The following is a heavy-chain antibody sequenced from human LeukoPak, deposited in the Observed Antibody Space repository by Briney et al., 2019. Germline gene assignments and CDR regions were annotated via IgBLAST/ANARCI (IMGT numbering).Heavy chain of an antibody. V-gene: IGHV3-23*01. D-gene: IGHD2-2*01. CDR1: GFTFSSYA. CDR2: ISGSGGST. J-gene: IGHJ6*02. CDR3: AKSRYCSSTSCFHYGTDV. Sequence: GGSLRLSCAASGFTFSSYAMSWVRQAPGKGLEWVSVISGSGGSTYYADSVKGRFTISRDNSKNTLYLQMNSLRAEDTAVYYCAKSRYCSSTSCFHYGTDVWGQGTTVTVSS.